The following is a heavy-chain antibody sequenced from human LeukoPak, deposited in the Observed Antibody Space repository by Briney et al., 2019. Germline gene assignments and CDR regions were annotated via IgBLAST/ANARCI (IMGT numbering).Heavy chain of an antibody. CDR3: TRDREVEYYYDSSGYTRFDY. D-gene: IGHD3-22*01. CDR1: GFTFGDYA. Sequence: GGTLRLSCTASGFTFGDYAMSWFRQAPGKGLEWVGFIRSKAYGGTTEYAASVKGRFTISRDDSKSIAYLQMNSLKTEDTAVYYCTRDREVEYYYDSSGYTRFDYRGQGTLVTVSS. J-gene: IGHJ4*02. V-gene: IGHV3-49*03. CDR2: IRSKAYGGTT.